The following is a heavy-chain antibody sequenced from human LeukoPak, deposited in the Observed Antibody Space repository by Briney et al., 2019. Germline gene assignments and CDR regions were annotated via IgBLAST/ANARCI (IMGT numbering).Heavy chain of an antibody. CDR3: AKSREEIRGLDAFDI. CDR2: IYYSGST. J-gene: IGHJ3*02. Sequence: SETLSLTCSVSGGSISSDDYCWNWIRQHPGKGLEWIGHIYYSGSTYYNPSLKSRVALSVDTSKNQFSLKLSSLTAADTAVYYCAKSREEIRGLDAFDIWGQGTMVTVSS. D-gene: IGHD5-24*01. V-gene: IGHV4-31*03. CDR1: GGSISSDDYC.